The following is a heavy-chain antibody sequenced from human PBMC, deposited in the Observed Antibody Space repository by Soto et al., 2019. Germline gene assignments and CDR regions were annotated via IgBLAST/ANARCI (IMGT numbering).Heavy chain of an antibody. V-gene: IGHV3-43*01. CDR1: GFTFDDYT. Sequence: GSLRLSCAASGFTFDDYTMHWVRQAPGKGLEWVSLISWDGGSTYYADSVKGRFTISRDNSKNSLYLQMNSLRTEDTALYYCAKDMDYYDSSGYSYYFDYWGQGTLVTVSS. CDR2: ISWDGGST. J-gene: IGHJ4*02. CDR3: AKDMDYYDSSGYSYYFDY. D-gene: IGHD3-22*01.